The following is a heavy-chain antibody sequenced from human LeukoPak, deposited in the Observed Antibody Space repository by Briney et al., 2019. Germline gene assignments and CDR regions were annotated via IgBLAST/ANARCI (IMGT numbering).Heavy chain of an antibody. Sequence: SETLSLTCTVSGGSLSSTGYYWPWLRQPAGKGLEWVGHIDNSGSTNCNPSLKSRVTISVDTSKNQFSLNLTSVTAADTAVYYCARDCEFCDLLFYMNVWGKGTTVTVSS. CDR1: GGSLSSTGYY. D-gene: IGHD3-16*01. V-gene: IGHV4-61*09. J-gene: IGHJ6*03. CDR3: ARDCEFCDLLFYMNV. CDR2: IDNSGST.